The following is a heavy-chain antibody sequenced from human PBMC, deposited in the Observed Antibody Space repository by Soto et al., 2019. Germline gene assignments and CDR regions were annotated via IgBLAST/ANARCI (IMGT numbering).Heavy chain of an antibody. J-gene: IGHJ5*02. CDR3: ARDPSHYDFWSGSPTNNWFDP. CDR1: GFTFSDYY. V-gene: IGHV3-11*01. CDR2: ISSSGSTI. D-gene: IGHD3-3*01. Sequence: GGSLRLSCAASGFTFSDYYMSWIRQAPGKGLEWVSYISSSGSTIYYADSVKGRFTISRDNAKNSLYLQMNSLRAEDTAVYYCARDPSHYDFWSGSPTNNWFDPWGQGTLVTVSS.